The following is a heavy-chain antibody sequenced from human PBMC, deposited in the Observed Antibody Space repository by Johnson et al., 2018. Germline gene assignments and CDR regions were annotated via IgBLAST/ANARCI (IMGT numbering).Heavy chain of an antibody. D-gene: IGHD3-16*01. CDR1: AFTFNTYA. J-gene: IGHJ6*03. CDR2: ISTDGLNK. Sequence: QVQLVESGGGVVQPGRSLRLSCAAFAFTFNTYAMHWVRQAPGKGLEWVAIISTDGLNKYYAASVKGRFAISRDNSKNTRILQMNGLRAEDTAVYYCAGSGAGVMAWYYSYYMDVWGNGTTVTVSS. CDR3: AGSGAGVMAWYYSYYMDV. V-gene: IGHV3-30*09.